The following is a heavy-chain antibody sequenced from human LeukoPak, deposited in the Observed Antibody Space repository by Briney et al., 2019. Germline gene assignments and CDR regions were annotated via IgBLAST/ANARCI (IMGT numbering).Heavy chain of an antibody. V-gene: IGHV3-74*03. CDR2: ISSDGSDT. J-gene: IGHJ3*02. D-gene: IGHD3-10*01. CDR1: GFMFSSYW. CDR3: AREGYYGSGSYGAFDI. Sequence: GGSLRLSCAASGFMFSSYWMHWVRQVPGKGLLWVSRISSDGSDTMYDDSVKGRFTISRDNAKNSLYLQMNSLRAEDTAVYYCAREGYYGSGSYGAFDIWGQGTMVTVSS.